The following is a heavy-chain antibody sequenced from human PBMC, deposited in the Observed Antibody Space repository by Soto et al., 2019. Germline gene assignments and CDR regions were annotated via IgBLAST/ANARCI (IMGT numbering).Heavy chain of an antibody. J-gene: IGHJ6*02. CDR1: GYTFTSYG. CDR2: ISAYNGNT. V-gene: IGHV1-18*01. Sequence: ASVKVSCNASGYTFTSYGISLVRHAPGQGLEWMGWISAYNGNTKYAQKLQGRVTMTTDTSTSTAYMELRSLRSDDTAVYYCARRAPPMDVWGQGTTVTVSS. CDR3: ARRAPPMDV.